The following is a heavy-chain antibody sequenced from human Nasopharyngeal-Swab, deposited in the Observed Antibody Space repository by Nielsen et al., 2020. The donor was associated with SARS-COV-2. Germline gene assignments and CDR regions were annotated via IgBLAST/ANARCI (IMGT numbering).Heavy chain of an antibody. V-gene: IGHV3-74*01. Sequence: GESLKISCSGSGYTFSSYWMHWVRQVPGKGLVWVSRIDEDGSITDYAESVKGRFTISRDNAKNTLYLQMNSLRSEDTAVYYCTRDIGGKYGYWGQGNLVTVSS. J-gene: IGHJ4*02. CDR3: TRDIGGKYGY. CDR1: GYTFSSYW. D-gene: IGHD4-23*01. CDR2: IDEDGSIT.